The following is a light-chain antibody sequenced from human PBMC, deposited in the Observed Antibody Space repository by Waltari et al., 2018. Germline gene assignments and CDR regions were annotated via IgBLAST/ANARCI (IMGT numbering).Light chain of an antibody. V-gene: IGKV1-6*01. CDR2: AAS. J-gene: IGKJ1*01. Sequence: AIQMTQSPSSLSASVGARVTITCRASQGIRYDLGWYQQKPGKAPKLLIYAASSLQSGVPSRFSGSGSGADFTLTISSLQPEDFATYFCLQDYNYPWTFGQGTKVEIK. CDR1: QGIRYD. CDR3: LQDYNYPWT.